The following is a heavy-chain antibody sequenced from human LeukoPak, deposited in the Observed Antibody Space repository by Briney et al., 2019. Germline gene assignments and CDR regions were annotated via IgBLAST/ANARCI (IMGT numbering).Heavy chain of an antibody. CDR1: GFTFSSYW. D-gene: IGHD3-10*01. CDR2: IKQDGSEK. CDR3: SRLGVNALIYY. V-gene: IGHV3-7*03. J-gene: IGHJ4*02. Sequence: GGSLRLSCAASGFTFSSYWMSWVRQAPGKGLEWVANIKQDGSEKYYVDSVKGRFTISRDNAKNSLYLQMNSLKTEDTAVYYCSRLGVNALIYYWGQGTLVTVSS.